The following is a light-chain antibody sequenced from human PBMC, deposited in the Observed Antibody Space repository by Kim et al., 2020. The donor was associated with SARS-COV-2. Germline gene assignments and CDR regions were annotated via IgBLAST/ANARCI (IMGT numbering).Light chain of an antibody. CDR3: QQYGSSPPYT. Sequence: SPGERSTLSCMASLSVSSSYLAWYQQKPGQAPRLLIYGASSRATGIPDRFSGSGSGTDFTLTISRLEPEDFAVYYCQQYGSSPPYTFGQGTKLEI. J-gene: IGKJ2*01. V-gene: IGKV3-20*01. CDR1: LSVSSSY. CDR2: GAS.